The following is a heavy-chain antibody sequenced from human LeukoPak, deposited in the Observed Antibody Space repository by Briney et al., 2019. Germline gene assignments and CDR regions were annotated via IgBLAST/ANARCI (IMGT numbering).Heavy chain of an antibody. CDR2: ISGSGGST. D-gene: IGHD3-3*01. V-gene: IGHV3-23*01. CDR3: AKEGVVEYYDFWSGYYLDY. J-gene: IGHJ4*02. Sequence: GGSLRLSCAASGFTFSSYAMSWVRQAPGKGLEWVSAISGSGGSTYYADSVKGRFTISRDNSKNTLYLQMNSLRAEDTAVYYCAKEGVVEYYDFWSGYYLDYWGQGTLVTVSS. CDR1: GFTFSSYA.